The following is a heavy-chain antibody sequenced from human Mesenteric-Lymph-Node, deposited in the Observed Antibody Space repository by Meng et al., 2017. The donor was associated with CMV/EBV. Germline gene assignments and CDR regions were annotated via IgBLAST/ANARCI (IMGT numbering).Heavy chain of an antibody. Sequence: GESLKISCAASGFTFSNYGMHWVRQAPGKGLECVSFIRYDGSNEYYADSLKGRFTISRDNSKNTVYLQMNSLRAEDTAVYYCARGGLLASIWFGELSRWFDPWGQGTLVTVSS. J-gene: IGHJ5*02. CDR2: IRYDGSNE. CDR3: ARGGLLASIWFGELSRWFDP. V-gene: IGHV3-30*02. CDR1: GFTFSNYG. D-gene: IGHD3-10*01.